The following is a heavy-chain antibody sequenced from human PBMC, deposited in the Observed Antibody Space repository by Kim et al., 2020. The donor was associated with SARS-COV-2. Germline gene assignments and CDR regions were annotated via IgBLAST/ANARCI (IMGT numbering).Heavy chain of an antibody. Sequence: SETLSLTCTVSGGSISSSSYYWGWIRQPPGKGLEWIGSIYYSGSTYYNPSLKSRVTISVDTSKNQFSLKLSSVTAADTAVYYCAREVYDSSTDAFDIWGQGTMVTVSS. CDR1: GGSISSSSYY. J-gene: IGHJ3*02. D-gene: IGHD3-22*01. V-gene: IGHV4-39*07. CDR2: IYYSGST. CDR3: AREVYDSSTDAFDI.